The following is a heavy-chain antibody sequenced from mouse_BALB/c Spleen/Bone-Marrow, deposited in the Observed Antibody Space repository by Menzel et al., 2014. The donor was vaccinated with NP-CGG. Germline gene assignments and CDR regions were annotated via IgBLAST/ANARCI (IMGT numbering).Heavy chain of an antibody. CDR1: GYTFTSYV. Sequence: LQESGPELVKPGASVKMSCKASGYTFTSYVMHWVKQKPGQGLEWIGYINPYNDGTKYNEKFKGEATLTSDKSSSTAYMELSSLTSEYSAVYYCAGYDWYFDGWGAGTTVAVSS. J-gene: IGHJ1*01. CDR3: AGYDWYFDG. D-gene: IGHD2-14*01. V-gene: IGHV1-14*01. CDR2: INPYNDGT.